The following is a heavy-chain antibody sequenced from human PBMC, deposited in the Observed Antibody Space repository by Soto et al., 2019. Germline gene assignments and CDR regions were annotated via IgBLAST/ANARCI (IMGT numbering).Heavy chain of an antibody. CDR1: GFSLSTTGVG. D-gene: IGHD3-10*01. V-gene: IGHV2-5*02. Sequence: QITLKESGPALVQPTQTLTLTCSFSGFSLSTTGVGVGWIRQSPGKALEWLAIIYWDNDKRYSPSLKSRVTITKDTSKIQVVLTVANRDPVDTGTYYCARSLWFGELHWGQGALVPVSS. CDR3: ARSLWFGELH. J-gene: IGHJ4*02. CDR2: IYWDNDK.